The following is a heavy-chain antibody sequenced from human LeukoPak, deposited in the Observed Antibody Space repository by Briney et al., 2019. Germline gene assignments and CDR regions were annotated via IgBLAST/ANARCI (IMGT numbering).Heavy chain of an antibody. CDR2: IWYDRSNK. D-gene: IGHD3-16*01. J-gene: IGHJ4*02. CDR1: GFTFSSYS. CDR3: ARDLGGHDY. Sequence: GRSLRVSCAASGFTFSSYSMHWVRQAPGKGLKWVAVIWYDRSNKYYADSVKGRFTISRDNSKNTQYLQMNSLRAEDTAVYFCARDLGGHDYWGQGTLVTVSS. V-gene: IGHV3-33*01.